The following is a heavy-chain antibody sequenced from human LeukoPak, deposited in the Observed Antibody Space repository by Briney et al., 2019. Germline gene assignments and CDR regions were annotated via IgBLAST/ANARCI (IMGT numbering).Heavy chain of an antibody. V-gene: IGHV3-74*01. CDR1: GFTFSGYW. D-gene: IGHD2-2*02. CDR2: INSDGSST. Sequence: GGSLRLSCAASGFTFSGYWMHWVRQAPGKGLVWVSRINSDGSSTSYADSVKGRFTISRDNAKNTLYLQMNSLRAEDTAVYYCARVRFCSSTSCYTAWYYYMDVWGKGTTVTVSS. CDR3: ARVRFCSSTSCYTAWYYYMDV. J-gene: IGHJ6*03.